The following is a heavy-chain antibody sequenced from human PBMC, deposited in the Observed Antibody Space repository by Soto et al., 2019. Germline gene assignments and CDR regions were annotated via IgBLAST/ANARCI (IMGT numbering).Heavy chain of an antibody. CDR2: INPKSGGT. CDR3: ARGHSTDCSNGVCSFFYNHEMDV. Sequence: ASVNVSCKASGYRFTDYHIHWVRQAPGQGLEWLGRINPKSGGTSTAQKFQGWVTMTRDRSISTVYMELTRLRSDDTAVYFCARGHSTDCSNGVCSFFYNHEMDVWGQGTTVNVS. D-gene: IGHD2-8*01. V-gene: IGHV1-2*04. CDR1: GYRFTDYH. J-gene: IGHJ6*02.